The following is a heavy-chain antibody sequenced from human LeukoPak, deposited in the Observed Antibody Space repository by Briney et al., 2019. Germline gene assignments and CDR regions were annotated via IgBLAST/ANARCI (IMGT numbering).Heavy chain of an antibody. D-gene: IGHD3-3*01. CDR3: ARGISDDLWSGYDTFDY. CDR1: GGSFSGYY. Sequence: SETLSLTCAVYGGSFSGYYWSWIRQPPGKGLEWIGEINHSGSTNYNPSLKSRVTISVDTSKNQFSLTLNSVTAADTAVYYCARGISDDLWSGYDTFDYWGHGTLVTVSS. CDR2: INHSGST. V-gene: IGHV4-34*01. J-gene: IGHJ4*01.